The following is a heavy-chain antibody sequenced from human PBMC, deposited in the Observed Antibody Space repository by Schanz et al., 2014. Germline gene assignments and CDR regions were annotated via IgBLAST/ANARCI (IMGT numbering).Heavy chain of an antibody. D-gene: IGHD5-18*01. J-gene: IGHJ4*02. CDR1: GFTLSSYG. CDR2: INSDGTKR. CDR3: AKDAENAAMITDYFDS. V-gene: IGHV3-30*18. Sequence: QVRLAESGGGVVQPGRSLRLSCAASGFTLSSYGMHWVCQAPGKGLEWVAFINSDGTKRFYADSVKSRFTISRDNSRNTLYLQMNSRRAEDTAVYYCAKDAENAAMITDYFDSWGQGTLVTVSS.